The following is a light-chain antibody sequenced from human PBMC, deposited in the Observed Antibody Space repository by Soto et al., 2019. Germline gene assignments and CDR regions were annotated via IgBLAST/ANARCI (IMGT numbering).Light chain of an antibody. CDR1: TSDIGGYNF. J-gene: IGLJ2*01. Sequence: QSALTQPASVSGSPGQSITISCTGTTSDIGGYNFVSWYQHHPGKAPQLMIYQVSNRPSGVSNRFSGSKSGNTASLTISGLQAEDEADYYCSSFTSTITLVFGGGTKVTVL. CDR2: QVS. V-gene: IGLV2-14*01. CDR3: SSFTSTITLV.